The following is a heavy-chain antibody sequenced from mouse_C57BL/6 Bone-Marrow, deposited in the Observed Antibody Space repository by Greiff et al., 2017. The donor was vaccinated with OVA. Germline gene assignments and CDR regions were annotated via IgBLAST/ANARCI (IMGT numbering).Heavy chain of an antibody. V-gene: IGHV1-55*01. CDR1: GYTFTSYW. Sequence: QVQLQQPGAELVKPGASVKMSCKASGYTFTSYWITWVKQRPGQGLEWIGDIYPGSGSTNYNEKFQSKATLTVDTSSSTAYMQLSSLTSEDSAVYYCARRGWDKGGFDYWGQGTTLTVSS. CDR3: ARRGWDKGGFDY. J-gene: IGHJ2*01. CDR2: IYPGSGST. D-gene: IGHD3-3*01.